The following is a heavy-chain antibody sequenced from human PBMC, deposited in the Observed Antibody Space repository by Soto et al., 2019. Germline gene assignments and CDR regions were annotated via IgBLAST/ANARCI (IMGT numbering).Heavy chain of an antibody. CDR1: GSTFSINT. D-gene: IGHD6-19*01. CDR2: IIPIFGTA. CDR3: ARAVEMAAQDALDI. Sequence: ASVKFSCKASGSTFSINTISWVQQAPGQGLEWRGGIIPIFGTATSAQKFRGEVTITADESTRIANRRLGSWRSRDTAVYYCARAVEMAAQDALDIWGQGTMLTVS. J-gene: IGHJ3*02. V-gene: IGHV1-69*13.